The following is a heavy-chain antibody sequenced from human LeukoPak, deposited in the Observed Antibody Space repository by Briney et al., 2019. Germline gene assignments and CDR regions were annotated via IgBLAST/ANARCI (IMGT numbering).Heavy chain of an antibody. CDR2: IYYSKNT. J-gene: IGHJ4*02. CDR3: VSPRGFSYGYFDY. Sequence: SETLSLTCTVSGGSIRISNYYWGWIRQPPGKGLEWIGSIYYSKNTYYNPSLKSRVTISADTSKNQFSLTLGSVSATDTAVYYCVSPRGFSYGYFDYWGQGTLVTVSS. D-gene: IGHD5-18*01. CDR1: GGSIRISNYY. V-gene: IGHV4-39*01.